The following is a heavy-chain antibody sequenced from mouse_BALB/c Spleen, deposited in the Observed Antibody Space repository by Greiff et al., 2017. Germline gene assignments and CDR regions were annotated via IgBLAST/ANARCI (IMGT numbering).Heavy chain of an antibody. Sequence: EVLLVESGGGLVQPGGSRKLSCAASGFTFSSFGMHWVRQAPGKGLEWVAYISSGSSTIYYAATVKGRFTITRDNTKNTLFLRMTSLTSEDTAIYYGGSSITTSWFDDWGQGTMVTVSA. J-gene: IGHJ3*01. V-gene: IGHV5-17*02. CDR3: GSSITTSWFDD. CDR1: GFTFSSFG. D-gene: IGHD2-4*01. CDR2: ISSGSSTI.